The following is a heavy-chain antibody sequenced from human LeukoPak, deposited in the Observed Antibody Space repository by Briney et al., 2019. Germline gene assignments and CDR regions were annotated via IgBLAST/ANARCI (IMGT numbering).Heavy chain of an antibody. Sequence: ASVKVSCKASGYTFTGYYMHWVRQAPGQGLEWMGWINPNSGGTNYAQKFQGRVTMTRDTSISTAYMELSRLRSDDTAVYYCARDAVFFGSGSYLLDYWGQGTLVTVSS. CDR3: ARDAVFFGSGSYLLDY. CDR2: INPNSGGT. V-gene: IGHV1-2*02. D-gene: IGHD3-10*01. CDR1: GYTFTGYY. J-gene: IGHJ4*02.